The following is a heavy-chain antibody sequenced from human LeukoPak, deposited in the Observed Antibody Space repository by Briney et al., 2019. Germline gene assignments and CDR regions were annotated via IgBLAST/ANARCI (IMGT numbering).Heavy chain of an antibody. J-gene: IGHJ3*02. V-gene: IGHV3-74*01. D-gene: IGHD4-17*01. CDR1: GFLLRGYG. CDR2: INSNGRST. CDR3: ARLDGDYAFDI. Sequence: GGSLRLSCRASGFLLRGYGMHWVRQAPGKGLVWVSRINSNGRSTSCADSVKGRFTISRDNAKNTLYLQMNSLRAEDTAVYYCARLDGDYAFDIWGQGTMVTVSS.